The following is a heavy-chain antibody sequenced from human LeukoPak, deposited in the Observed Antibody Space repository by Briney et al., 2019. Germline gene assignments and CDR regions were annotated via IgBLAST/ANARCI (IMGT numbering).Heavy chain of an antibody. Sequence: SQTLSLTCAISGDSVSSNSAAWNWIRQSPSRGLEWLGRTYYRSKWYNDYAVSVKSRITINPDTSKNQFSLQLNSVTPEDTAVYYCARGVIAAAGTLAGVIVWFDPWGQGTLVTVSS. J-gene: IGHJ5*02. CDR2: TYYRSKWYN. V-gene: IGHV6-1*01. CDR3: ARGVIAAAGTLAGVIVWFDP. CDR1: GDSVSSNSAA. D-gene: IGHD6-13*01.